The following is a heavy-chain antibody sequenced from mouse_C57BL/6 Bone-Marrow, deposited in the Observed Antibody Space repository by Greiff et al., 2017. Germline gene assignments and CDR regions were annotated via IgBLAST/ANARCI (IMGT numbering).Heavy chain of an antibody. CDR2: IYPGDGDT. CDR3: ARSDYGKGRAMDY. D-gene: IGHD2-1*01. J-gene: IGHJ4*01. V-gene: IGHV1-82*01. Sequence: QVQLKQSGPELVKPGASVKISCKASGYAFSSSWMNWVKQRPGKGLAWIGRIYPGDGDTNSNGKFKGQATLTADKSSSIAYMQLSSLTSEDSAVYFCARSDYGKGRAMDYLGQGTSVTVSS. CDR1: GYAFSSSW.